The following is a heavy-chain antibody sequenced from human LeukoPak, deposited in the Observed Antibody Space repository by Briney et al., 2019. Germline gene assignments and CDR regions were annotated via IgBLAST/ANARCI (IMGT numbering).Heavy chain of an antibody. J-gene: IGHJ3*02. Sequence: GGSLRLSCTASGFTFSTYNMNWARQAPGKGLEWVSSISTSSNYIYYADSVKGRFTISRDNAKNSLYLQMNSLRVEDTDVYYCARDVGASAPDAFDIWGQGTMVTVSS. CDR1: GFTFSTYN. V-gene: IGHV3-21*01. D-gene: IGHD1-26*01. CDR3: ARDVGASAPDAFDI. CDR2: ISTSSNYI.